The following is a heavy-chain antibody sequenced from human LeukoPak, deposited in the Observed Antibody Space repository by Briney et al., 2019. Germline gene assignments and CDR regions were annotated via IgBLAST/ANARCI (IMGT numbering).Heavy chain of an antibody. CDR3: ARHGRDTVRIAARLYYYYGMDV. D-gene: IGHD6-6*01. CDR1: SGSVNSGSYY. Sequence: PSETLSLTCTVSSGSVNSGSYYWNWIRQPPGKGLEWIGYIYYSGSTNYNPSLKSRVTRSVDTSKNQFSLKLSSVTAADTAVYYCARHGRDTVRIAARLYYYYGMDVWGQGTTVTVSS. CDR2: IYYSGST. V-gene: IGHV4-61*01. J-gene: IGHJ6*02.